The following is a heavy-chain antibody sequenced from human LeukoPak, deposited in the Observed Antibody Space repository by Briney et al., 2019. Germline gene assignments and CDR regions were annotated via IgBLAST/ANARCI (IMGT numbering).Heavy chain of an antibody. D-gene: IGHD5-12*01. J-gene: IGHJ4*02. V-gene: IGHV1-2*02. CDR3: ARGSYSGYDYMDY. CDR1: GYTFTGYY. Sequence: ASVKVSCKASGYTFTGYYMHWVRQAPGQGLEWMGWINPNSGGTNHAQKFQGRVTMTRDTSISTAYMELSRLRSDDTAVYYCARGSYSGYDYMDYWGQGTLVTVSS. CDR2: INPNSGGT.